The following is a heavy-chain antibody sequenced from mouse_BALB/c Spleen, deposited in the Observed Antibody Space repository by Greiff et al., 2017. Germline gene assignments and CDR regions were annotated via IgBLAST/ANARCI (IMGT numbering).Heavy chain of an antibody. CDR1: GFTFSSYG. J-gene: IGHJ4*01. CDR2: INSNGGST. V-gene: IGHV5-6-3*01. Sequence: EVHLVESGGGLVQPGGSLKLSCAASGFTFSSYGMSWVRQTPDKRLELVATINSNGGSTYYPDSVKGRFTISRDNAKNTLYLQMSSLKSEDTAMYYCARDLPLYAMDYWGQGTSVTVSS. CDR3: ARDLPLYAMDY.